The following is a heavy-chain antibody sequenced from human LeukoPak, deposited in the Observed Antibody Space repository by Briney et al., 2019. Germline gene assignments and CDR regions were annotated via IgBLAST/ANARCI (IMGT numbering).Heavy chain of an antibody. CDR2: IYSGGST. Sequence: GGSLRLSCAASGFTVSSNYMSWVRQAPGKGLEWVSVIYSGGSTYYADSVKGRFTISRDNSKNTLYLQMNSLRAEDTAVYYCASTLTMIVKAMDVWGKGTTVTVSS. J-gene: IGHJ6*04. CDR3: ASTLTMIVKAMDV. CDR1: GFTVSSNY. D-gene: IGHD3-22*01. V-gene: IGHV3-66*02.